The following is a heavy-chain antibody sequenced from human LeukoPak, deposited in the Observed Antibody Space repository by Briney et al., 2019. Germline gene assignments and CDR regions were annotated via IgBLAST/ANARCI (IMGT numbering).Heavy chain of an antibody. CDR1: GFIFSSYW. CDR3: ARDQTPYY. Sequence: PGGSLRLSCAASGFIFSSYWMSWVRQAPGKGLEWVANIKQDASEKYYVDSVKGRFTISRDNTQNSLYLQMNSLRAEDTAVYYCARDQTPYYWGQGTLVTVSS. CDR2: IKQDASEK. J-gene: IGHJ4*02. V-gene: IGHV3-7*01.